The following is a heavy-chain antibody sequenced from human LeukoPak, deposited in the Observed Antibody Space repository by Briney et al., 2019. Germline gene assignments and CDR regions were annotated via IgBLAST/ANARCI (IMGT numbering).Heavy chain of an antibody. V-gene: IGHV1-46*01. CDR1: GYTFTGYY. CDR2: INPSGGST. D-gene: IGHD3-3*01. CDR3: ARSPRDFWSGYFYYFDY. Sequence: ASVKVSCKASGYTFTGYYMHWVRQAPGQGLEWMGIINPSGGSTSYAQKFQGRVTMTRDTSTSTVYMELSSLRSEDTAVYYCARSPRDFWSGYFYYFDYWGQGTLVTVSS. J-gene: IGHJ4*02.